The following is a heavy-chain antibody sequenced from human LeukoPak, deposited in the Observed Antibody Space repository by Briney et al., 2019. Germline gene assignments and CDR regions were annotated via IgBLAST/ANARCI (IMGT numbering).Heavy chain of an antibody. CDR1: GGTFSSYA. Sequence: SVKVSCKASGGTFSSYAIIWVRQAPGQGLEWMGRIIPILGIANYAQKFQGRVTITADKSTSTAYMELSSLRSEDTAVYYCARGEGQLWLEWGQGTLVTVSS. CDR3: ARGEGQLWLE. V-gene: IGHV1-69*04. J-gene: IGHJ4*02. D-gene: IGHD5-18*01. CDR2: IIPILGIA.